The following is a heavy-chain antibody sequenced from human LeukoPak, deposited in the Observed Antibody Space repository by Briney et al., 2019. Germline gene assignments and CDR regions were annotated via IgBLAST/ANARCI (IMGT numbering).Heavy chain of an antibody. CDR3: AKQGGGYYPYNWFDP. CDR1: GFTFSSYG. D-gene: IGHD3-22*01. CDR2: ISYDGSNK. Sequence: GGSLRLSCAASGFTFSSYGMHWVRQAPGKGLEWVAVISYDGSNKYYADSVKGRFTISRDNSKNTLYLQMNSLRAEDTAVYYCAKQGGGYYPYNWFDPWGQGTLVTVSS. J-gene: IGHJ5*02. V-gene: IGHV3-30*18.